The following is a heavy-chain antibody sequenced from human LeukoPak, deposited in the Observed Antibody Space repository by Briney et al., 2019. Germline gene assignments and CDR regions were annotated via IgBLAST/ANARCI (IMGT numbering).Heavy chain of an antibody. CDR1: GDSISSWY. D-gene: IGHD6-13*01. J-gene: IGHJ4*02. Sequence: PSETLSLTCAVSGDSISSWYWSWIRQPPGKGLEWIGYIYYSGTTYYNPSLKSRVSISFDTSKNQFSLKLSSVTAADTAVYYCARLDGYSSSWVDYWGQGTLVTVSS. V-gene: IGHV4-59*08. CDR2: IYYSGTT. CDR3: ARLDGYSSSWVDY.